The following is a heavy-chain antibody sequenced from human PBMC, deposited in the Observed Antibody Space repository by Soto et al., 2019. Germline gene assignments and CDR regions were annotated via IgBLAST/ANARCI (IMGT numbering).Heavy chain of an antibody. CDR2: ISYDGSNK. CDR3: AREYYYGSGSYWDYYYGMDV. Sequence: QVQLVESGGGVVQPGRSLRLSCAASGFTFSSYAMHWVRQAPGKGLEWVAVISYDGSNKYYADSVKGRFTISRDNSKNTLYLQMNSLRGEDTAVYYCAREYYYGSGSYWDYYYGMDVWGQGTTVTVSS. CDR1: GFTFSSYA. D-gene: IGHD3-10*01. J-gene: IGHJ6*02. V-gene: IGHV3-30-3*01.